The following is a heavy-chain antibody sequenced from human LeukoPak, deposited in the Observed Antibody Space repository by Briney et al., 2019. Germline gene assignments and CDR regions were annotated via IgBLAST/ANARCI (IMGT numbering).Heavy chain of an antibody. CDR2: ISSGSSTI. D-gene: IGHD2-21*02. CDR3: ARENIVVVTAIRDAFDI. V-gene: IGHV3-48*02. J-gene: IGHJ3*02. Sequence: TGGSLRLSCAASGFTFSSYSMNCVRQAPGKGLEWVSYISSGSSTIYYADSVKGRFTISRDNAKNSLCLQMNSLRDEDTAVYYCARENIVVVTAIRDAFDIWGQGTMVTVSS. CDR1: GFTFSSYS.